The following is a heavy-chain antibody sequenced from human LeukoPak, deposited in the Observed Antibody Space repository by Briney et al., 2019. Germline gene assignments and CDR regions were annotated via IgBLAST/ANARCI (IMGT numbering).Heavy chain of an antibody. CDR3: ARETCSSTSCSTDY. Sequence: PGGSLRLSCAASGFTFSSYAMSWVRQAPGKGLEWVSAISGGGGSAYYADSEKGRFTISRDNSKNTLYLQMNSLRAEDTAVYYCARETCSSTSCSTDYWGQGTLVTVSS. CDR1: GFTFSSYA. J-gene: IGHJ4*02. CDR2: ISGGGGSA. V-gene: IGHV3-23*01. D-gene: IGHD2-2*01.